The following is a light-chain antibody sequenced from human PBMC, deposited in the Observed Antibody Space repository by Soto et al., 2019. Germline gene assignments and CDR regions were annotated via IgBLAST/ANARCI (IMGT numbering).Light chain of an antibody. J-gene: IGKJ4*01. CDR2: DAS. CDR1: ESVSSP. CDR3: QHCQPCGDSRPLT. V-gene: IGKV3D-20*02. Sequence: PATLCVSPSEGATLSTRASESVSSPLAWYQQKPGQAPRLLIYDASSRATGVPDRFSGSGSGTDFTLTISRLEPEDFAVYYCQHCQPCGDSRPLTFGGGTKVDI.